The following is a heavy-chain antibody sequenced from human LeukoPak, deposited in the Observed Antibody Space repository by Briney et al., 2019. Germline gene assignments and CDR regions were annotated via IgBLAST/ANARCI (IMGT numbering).Heavy chain of an antibody. CDR2: INGDGSDT. J-gene: IGHJ5*02. Sequence: GGSLRLSCAASGFTFKLYWMHWVRQVPGKRPVWVSRINGDGSDTIYADSVRGRFTISRDDAKNTVYLQMNNLRAEDTAVYYCARDGVPAAILRRRYNWFDPWGQGTLVTVSS. V-gene: IGHV3-74*01. CDR3: ARDGVPAAILRRRYNWFDP. D-gene: IGHD2-2*02. CDR1: GFTFKLYW.